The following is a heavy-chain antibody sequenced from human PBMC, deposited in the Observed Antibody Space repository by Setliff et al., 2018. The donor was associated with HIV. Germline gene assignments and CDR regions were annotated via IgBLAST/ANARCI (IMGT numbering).Heavy chain of an antibody. CDR1: GYTFTNYI. CDR2: INTNTGNP. D-gene: IGHD2-2*01. CDR3: ARVGCSSTTCPWAWYFDL. Sequence: GASVKVSCKASGYTFTNYIMNWVRQAAGQGLEWMGWINTNTGNPTYAQGFTGRFVFSLDTSVSTAYLQISSLKAEDTAVYYCARVGCSSTTCPWAWYFDLWGRGTLVTVSS. V-gene: IGHV7-4-1*02. J-gene: IGHJ2*01.